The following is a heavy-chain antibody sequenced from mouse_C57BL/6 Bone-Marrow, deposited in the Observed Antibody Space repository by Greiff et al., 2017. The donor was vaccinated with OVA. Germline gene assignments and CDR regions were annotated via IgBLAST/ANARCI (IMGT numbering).Heavy chain of an antibody. D-gene: IGHD1-1*01. CDR2: IWGGGST. V-gene: IGHV2-9*01. Sequence: VQRVESGPGLVAPSQRLSITGLGSGSALTSYGVDWVRQPPGKGLEWLGVIWGGGSTNYNSALMSRLSISKDNSKSQVFLKMNSLQTDDTAMYYCAKHSYDGSSYWYFDVWGTGTTVTVSS. CDR1: GSALTSYG. CDR3: AKHSYDGSSYWYFDV. J-gene: IGHJ1*03.